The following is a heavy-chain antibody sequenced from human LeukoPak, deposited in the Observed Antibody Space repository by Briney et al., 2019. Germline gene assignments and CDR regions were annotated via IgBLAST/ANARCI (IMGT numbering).Heavy chain of an antibody. J-gene: IGHJ4*02. CDR3: ASLATALY. Sequence: GGSLRLSCAASGFTFSSYGMHWVRQVPGKGLEWVGFIRSKAYGGTTEYAASVKGRFTISRDDSKSIAYLQMNSLKTEDTAVYYCASLATALYWGQGTLVTVSS. CDR2: IRSKAYGGTT. D-gene: IGHD5-12*01. V-gene: IGHV3-49*04. CDR1: GFTFSSYG.